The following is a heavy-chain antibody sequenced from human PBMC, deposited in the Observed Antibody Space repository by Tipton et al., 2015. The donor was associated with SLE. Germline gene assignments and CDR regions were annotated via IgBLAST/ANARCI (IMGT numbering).Heavy chain of an antibody. J-gene: IGHJ6*03. CDR3: ARRGEYGSSWYPRYYYFMDV. CDR1: GGSISTSY. D-gene: IGHD6-13*01. CDR2: INHSGST. V-gene: IGHV4-34*01. Sequence: TLSLTCSVSGGSISTSYWSWIRQPPGKGLEYIGEINHSGSTNCNPSLKSRVTISVDTSKNQFSLKLSSVTAADTAVYYCARRGEYGSSWYPRYYYFMDVWGKGTTVTVSS.